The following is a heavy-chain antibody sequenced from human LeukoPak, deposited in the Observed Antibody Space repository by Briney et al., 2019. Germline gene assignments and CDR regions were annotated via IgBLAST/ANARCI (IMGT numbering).Heavy chain of an antibody. CDR1: GFTFSSYA. V-gene: IGHV3-23*01. D-gene: IGHD3-22*01. Sequence: GGSLRLSCAASGFTFSSYAMSWVRQAPGKGLEWVSSISDSDSGSGTYYADSVKGRFTISRDNSKNMVYLQMNSLRAEDTAVYYCAKDHGFDRSRWNPLFDYWGQGTLVTVS. CDR2: ISDSDSGSGT. CDR3: AKDHGFDRSRWNPLFDY. J-gene: IGHJ4*02.